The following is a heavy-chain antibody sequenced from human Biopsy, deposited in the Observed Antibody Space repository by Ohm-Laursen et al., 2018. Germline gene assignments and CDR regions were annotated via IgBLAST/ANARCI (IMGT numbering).Heavy chain of an antibody. CDR3: ARQVDFWSGYVDY. D-gene: IGHD3-3*01. CDR1: GGSISDSTYH. CDR2: IYYSGNT. J-gene: IGHJ4*02. Sequence: SETLSLTCSVSGGSISDSTYHWGWIRQSPGKGLEWIGNIYYSGNTDYSPSLKSRVTISVDTSNNQSSLRLWSVTAADTAVYYCARQVDFWSGYVDYWGQGTLVAVSS. V-gene: IGHV4-39*01.